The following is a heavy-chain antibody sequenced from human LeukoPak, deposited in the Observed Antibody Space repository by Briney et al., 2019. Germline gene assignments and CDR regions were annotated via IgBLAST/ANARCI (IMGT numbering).Heavy chain of an antibody. Sequence: PGGSLRLSCAASGFTFSSYWMHWVRQAPGKGLVWVSHINNDGSSTSYADSVKGRFTISRDNAKNTVYLQMNSLRAEDTAVYYCARTFSPNYMDVWDKGTTVTVSS. CDR3: ARTFSPNYMDV. D-gene: IGHD3-16*01. V-gene: IGHV3-74*01. CDR2: INNDGSST. J-gene: IGHJ6*03. CDR1: GFTFSSYW.